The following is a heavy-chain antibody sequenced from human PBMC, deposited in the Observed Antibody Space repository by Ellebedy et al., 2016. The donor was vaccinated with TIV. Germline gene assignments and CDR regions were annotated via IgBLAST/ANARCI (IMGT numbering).Heavy chain of an antibody. CDR2: IKSKTDGGTT. J-gene: IGHJ4*02. CDR1: GFTFSNAW. Sequence: GESLKISXAASGFTFSNAWMSWVRQAPGKGLEWVGRIKSKTDGGTTDNAAPVKGRFTISRDDSKNTLYLQMNSLKTEDTAVYYCTVQSGSYFYWGQGTLVTVSS. CDR3: TVQSGSYFY. V-gene: IGHV3-15*01. D-gene: IGHD1-26*01.